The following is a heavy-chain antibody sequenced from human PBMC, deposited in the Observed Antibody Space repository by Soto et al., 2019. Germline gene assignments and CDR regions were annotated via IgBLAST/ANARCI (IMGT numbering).Heavy chain of an antibody. V-gene: IGHV4-30-2*01. CDR1: GGSISSGGYS. J-gene: IGHJ4*02. CDR3: ARGPPPV. CDR2: IYHSGST. Sequence: PSETLSLTCAVSGGSISSGGYSWSWIRQPPGKGLEWIGYIYHSGSTYYNPSLKGRVTISVDRSKNQFSLKLSSVAAADTAVYYCARGPPPVWGQGTLVTSPQ.